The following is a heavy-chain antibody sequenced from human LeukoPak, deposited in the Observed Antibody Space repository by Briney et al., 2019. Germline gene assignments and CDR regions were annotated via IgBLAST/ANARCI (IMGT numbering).Heavy chain of an antibody. CDR1: GYTFTGYY. Sequence: ASVTVSFKASGYTFTGYYMHWVRQAPGQGLEWMGWINPNSGGTNYAQKFQGWVTMTRDTSISTAYMELSRLRSDDTAVYYCARGERYFDWLLDYWGQGTLVTVSS. J-gene: IGHJ4*02. CDR2: INPNSGGT. D-gene: IGHD3-9*01. CDR3: ARGERYFDWLLDY. V-gene: IGHV1-2*04.